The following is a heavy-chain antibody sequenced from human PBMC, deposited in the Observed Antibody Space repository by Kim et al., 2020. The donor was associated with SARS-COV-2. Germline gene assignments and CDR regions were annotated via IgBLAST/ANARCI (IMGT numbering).Heavy chain of an antibody. CDR1: GFTFSSYA. CDR2: ISYDGNNK. D-gene: IGHD1-26*01. Sequence: GGSLRLSCAASGFTFSSYAMHWVRQAPGKGLEWVAVISYDGNNKYYADSVKGRFTISRDNSKNTLYLQMNSLRAEDTAVYYCARAFSGSYYGAFDIWGQGTMVTFSS. V-gene: IGHV3-30-3*01. CDR3: ARAFSGSYYGAFDI. J-gene: IGHJ3*02.